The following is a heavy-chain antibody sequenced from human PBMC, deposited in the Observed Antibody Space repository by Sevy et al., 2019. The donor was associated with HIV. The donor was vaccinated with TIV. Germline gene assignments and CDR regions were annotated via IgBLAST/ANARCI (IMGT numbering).Heavy chain of an antibody. CDR1: GFTFSDHY. CDR2: TRNKADGYTK. Sequence: GGSLRLSCVASGFTFSDHYMEWVRQAPGKGLEWVGRTRNKADGYTKEYAASVKGRFTISRDDSKNSRYVQMNILKTEDTAVYYCATHAGIAAAGRVFDYWGQGTLVTVSS. V-gene: IGHV3-72*01. CDR3: ATHAGIAAAGRVFDY. J-gene: IGHJ4*02. D-gene: IGHD6-13*01.